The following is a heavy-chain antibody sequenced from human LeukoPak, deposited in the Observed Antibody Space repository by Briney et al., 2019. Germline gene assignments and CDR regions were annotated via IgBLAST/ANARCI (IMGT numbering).Heavy chain of an antibody. V-gene: IGHV3-53*01. CDR2: IYSGGST. Sequence: GGSLRLSCAASGFTVSSNYMSWVRQAPGKGLEWVSVIYSGGSTYYADSVKGRFTISRDNSKNTLYLQMNSLRAEDTAVYYCARDSVGDYGLDYWGQGTLVTVSS. J-gene: IGHJ4*02. D-gene: IGHD4-17*01. CDR3: ARDSVGDYGLDY. CDR1: GFTVSSNY.